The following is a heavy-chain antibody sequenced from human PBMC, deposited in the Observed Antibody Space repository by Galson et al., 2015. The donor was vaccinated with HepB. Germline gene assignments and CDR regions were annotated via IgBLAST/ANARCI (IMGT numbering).Heavy chain of an antibody. CDR1: GGSISSYY. CDR2: IYTSGST. D-gene: IGHD3-10*01. J-gene: IGHJ4*02. Sequence: ETLSLTCTVSGGSISSYYWSWIRQPAGKGLEWIGRIYTSGSTNYNPSLKSRVTMSVDTSKNQFSLKLSSVTAADTAVYYCARDNPLPNYYGSGSFDYWGQGTLVTVSS. CDR3: ARDNPLPNYYGSGSFDY. V-gene: IGHV4-4*07.